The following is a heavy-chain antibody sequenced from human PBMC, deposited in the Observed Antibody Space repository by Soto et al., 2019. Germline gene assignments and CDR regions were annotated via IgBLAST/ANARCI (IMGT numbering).Heavy chain of an antibody. J-gene: IGHJ4*02. Sequence: QAQLVQSGAEVKKPGASVKVSCKASGYTFTGYDINWVRQATGQGLEWMGWMNPNSGKTGYAQNFQGRVTMTRDNPITTAYMELTSLRVEDLAVVYGAGEKVGTTGIDFWGQGTLVTVSS. V-gene: IGHV1-8*01. CDR3: AGEKVGTTGIDF. D-gene: IGHD1-26*01. CDR1: GYTFTGYD. CDR2: MNPNSGKT.